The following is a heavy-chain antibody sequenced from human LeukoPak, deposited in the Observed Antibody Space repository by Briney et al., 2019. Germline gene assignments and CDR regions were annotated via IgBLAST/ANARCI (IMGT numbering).Heavy chain of an antibody. CDR1: GGTFSSYA. J-gene: IGHJ4*02. CDR2: IIPIFGTA. Sequence: SVKVSCKASGGTFSSYAISWVRQAPGQGLEWMGGIIPIFGTANYAQKFRGRVTITADESTSTAYMELSGLRSEDTAVYYCARDCTNGVCYLGYWGQGTLVTVSS. CDR3: ARDCTNGVCYLGY. D-gene: IGHD2-8*01. V-gene: IGHV1-69*13.